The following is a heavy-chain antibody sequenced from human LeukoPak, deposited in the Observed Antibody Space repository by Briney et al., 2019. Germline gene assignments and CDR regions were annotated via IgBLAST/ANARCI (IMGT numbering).Heavy chain of an antibody. V-gene: IGHV1-69*05. CDR1: GGTFSSYA. J-gene: IGHJ3*02. CDR2: IIPIFGTA. CDR3: ASYEYSSSPDAFDI. D-gene: IGHD6-6*01. Sequence: GSSVKVSCKASGGTFSSYAISWVRQAPGQGLEWMGGIIPIFGTANYAQKFQGRVTITTDESTSTAYMELSSLRSEDTAVYYCASYEYSSSPDAFDIWGQGTMVTVSS.